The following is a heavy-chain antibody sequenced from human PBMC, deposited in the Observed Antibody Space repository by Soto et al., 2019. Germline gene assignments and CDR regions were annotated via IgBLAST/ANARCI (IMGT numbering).Heavy chain of an antibody. CDR3: AKDNGNYGSATFAH. D-gene: IGHD1-7*01. CDR2: LSGTADSP. Sequence: GGSLRLSCTASGFTVTKFPISWVRQAPWKGLEWVSLLSGTADSPHYADSVKGRFTISRDDSKATLYLQMTGLRAEDTAIYYCAKDNGNYGSATFAHWAPGTLVTDST. J-gene: IGHJ4*01. V-gene: IGHV3-23*01. CDR1: GFTVTKFP.